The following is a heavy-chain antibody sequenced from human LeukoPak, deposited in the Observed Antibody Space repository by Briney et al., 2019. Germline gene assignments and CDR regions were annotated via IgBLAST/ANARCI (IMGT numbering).Heavy chain of an antibody. CDR1: GGSLNGSDW. Sequence: SETLSLTCTVSGGSLNGSDWWNRVRQPPGKGLEWIGEVYHSGSANYNPSLKSRVAISVDESKNQISLKLSSVTAADTAVYYCARDSASGSSWHFDYWGQGTLVTVSS. D-gene: IGHD6-13*01. CDR3: ARDSASGSSWHFDY. V-gene: IGHV4-4*02. CDR2: VYHSGSA. J-gene: IGHJ4*02.